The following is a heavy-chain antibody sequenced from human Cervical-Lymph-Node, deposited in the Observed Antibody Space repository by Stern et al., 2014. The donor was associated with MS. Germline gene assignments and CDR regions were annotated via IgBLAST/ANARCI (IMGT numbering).Heavy chain of an antibody. CDR1: GYSFRSYW. D-gene: IGHD4-17*01. J-gene: IGHJ5*02. Sequence: EVQLVESGAEVKKPGGSLKISCKGSGYSFRSYWIGWVRQIPGKGLEWMGIIWPDDSDTRYTPSFQGQVTISADKSISTAFLQWSSLKASDTAKYYCVRRYTIGDEDESWGQGTLVVVSS. CDR3: VRRYTIGDEDES. CDR2: IWPDDSDT. V-gene: IGHV5-51*03.